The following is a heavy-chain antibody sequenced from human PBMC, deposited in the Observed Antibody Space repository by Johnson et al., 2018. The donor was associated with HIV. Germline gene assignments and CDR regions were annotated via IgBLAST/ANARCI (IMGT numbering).Heavy chain of an antibody. V-gene: IGHV3-30*04. CDR1: GFTFSSYP. D-gene: IGHD3-9*01. J-gene: IGHJ3*02. Sequence: QVQLVESGGGVVQPGRSLRLSCAASGFTFSSYPMHWVRQAPGKGLEWVAVISYDGSNRYYADSVKGRFPISRDNSKNTLYLQMNSLRAEDTAVYYCARELPSYDILTGPGAFDIWGQGTMVTVSS. CDR3: ARELPSYDILTGPGAFDI. CDR2: ISYDGSNR.